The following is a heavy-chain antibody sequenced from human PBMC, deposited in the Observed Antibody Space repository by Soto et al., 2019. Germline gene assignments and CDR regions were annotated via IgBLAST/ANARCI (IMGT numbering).Heavy chain of an antibody. CDR3: ARTLGNYYYYGMDV. CDR1: GYTFTSYD. D-gene: IGHD7-27*01. CDR2: MNPNSGNT. J-gene: IGHJ6*02. Sequence: ASVKVSCKASGYTFTSYDINWVRQATGQGLEWMGWMNPNSGNTGYAQRFQGRVTMTRNTSISTAYMELSSLRSEDTAVYYCARTLGNYYYYGMDVWGQGTTVTVSS. V-gene: IGHV1-8*01.